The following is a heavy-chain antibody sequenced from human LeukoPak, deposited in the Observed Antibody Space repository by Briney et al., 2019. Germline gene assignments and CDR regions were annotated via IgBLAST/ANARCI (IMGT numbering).Heavy chain of an antibody. CDR3: ARHVAVAHNWFDP. J-gene: IGHJ5*02. CDR2: IYHSGST. Sequence: SETLSLTCTVSGYSISSGYYWGWIRQPPGKGLEWIGSIYHSGSTYYNPSLKSRVTISVDTSKNQFSLKLSSVTAADTAVHYCARHVAVAHNWFDPWGQGTLVTVSS. D-gene: IGHD6-19*01. V-gene: IGHV4-38-2*02. CDR1: GYSISSGYY.